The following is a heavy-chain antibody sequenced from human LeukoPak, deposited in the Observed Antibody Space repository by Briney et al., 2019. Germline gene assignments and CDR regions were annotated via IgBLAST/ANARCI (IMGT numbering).Heavy chain of an antibody. CDR3: AHIGKAPAVLEH. V-gene: IGHV3-15*01. CDR1: GFTLSGYW. Sequence: KTGGSLRLSCAASGFTLSGYWMNWVRHAPGKGLEWVGRIKPRMHGETTDYAAPVEGRFHISRDDSRNTVTLHMYGLKTEDTAIYYCAHIGKAPAVLEHWGQGTLVTVSS. J-gene: IGHJ4*02. CDR2: IKPRMHGETT. D-gene: IGHD2-21*01.